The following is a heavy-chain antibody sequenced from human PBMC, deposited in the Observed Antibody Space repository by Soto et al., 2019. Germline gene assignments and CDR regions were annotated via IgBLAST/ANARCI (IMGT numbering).Heavy chain of an antibody. CDR2: IYYGGST. CDR3: ARDHAVTTYYYYGMDV. Sequence: SETLSLTCTVSGGSISSGGYYWNWIRQHPGEGLEWIGYIYYGGSTYYNPSLKSRVSISVDTSKNQFSLKLSSVTAADTAVYYCARDHAVTTYYYYGMDVWGQGTTVTVSS. J-gene: IGHJ6*02. CDR1: GGSISSGGYY. V-gene: IGHV4-31*03. D-gene: IGHD4-17*01.